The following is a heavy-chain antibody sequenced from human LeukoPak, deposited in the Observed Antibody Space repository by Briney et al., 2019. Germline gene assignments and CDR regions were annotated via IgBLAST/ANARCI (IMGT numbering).Heavy chain of an antibody. J-gene: IGHJ4*02. CDR3: AKDPGQWLARLFDY. CDR1: GFTFSSYS. V-gene: IGHV3-23*01. CDR2: ISGSGGST. D-gene: IGHD6-19*01. Sequence: GGSLRLSCAASGFTFSSYSMNWVRQAPGKGLEWVSAISGSGGSTYYADSVKGRFTISRDNSKNTLYLQMNSLRAEDTAVYYCAKDPGQWLARLFDYWGQGTLVTVSS.